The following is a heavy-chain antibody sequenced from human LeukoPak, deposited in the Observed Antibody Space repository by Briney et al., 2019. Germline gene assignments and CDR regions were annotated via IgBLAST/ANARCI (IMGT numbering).Heavy chain of an antibody. J-gene: IGHJ4*02. Sequence: GGSLRLSCAASGFTFDDYAMHWVRQAPGKGLEWVSGISWNSGSIGYADSVKGRFTISRDNAKNSLYLQMNSLRAEDTALYYCAKDKYGYYDSSGSAHFDYWGQGTLVTVSS. CDR1: GFTFDDYA. CDR2: ISWNSGSI. D-gene: IGHD3-22*01. CDR3: AKDKYGYYDSSGSAHFDY. V-gene: IGHV3-9*01.